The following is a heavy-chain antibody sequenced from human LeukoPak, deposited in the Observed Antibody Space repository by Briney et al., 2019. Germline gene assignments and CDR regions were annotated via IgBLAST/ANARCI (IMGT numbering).Heavy chain of an antibody. V-gene: IGHV7-4-1*02. D-gene: IGHD3-22*01. J-gene: IGHJ5*02. CDR1: GYTFTGYY. CDR2: INTNTGNP. CDR3: ARDRYYDSSGYLGP. Sequence: GASMKVSCKASGYTFTGYYMHWVRQAPGQGLEWMGWINTNTGNPTYAQGFTGRFVFSLDTSVSTAYLQISSLKAEDTAVYYCARDRYYDSSGYLGPWGQGTLVTVSS.